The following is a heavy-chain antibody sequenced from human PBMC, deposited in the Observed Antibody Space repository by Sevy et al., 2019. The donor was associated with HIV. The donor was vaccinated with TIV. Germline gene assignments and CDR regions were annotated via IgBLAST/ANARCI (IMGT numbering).Heavy chain of an antibody. V-gene: IGHV3-33*01. CDR1: GFTFSNYG. CDR2: TWYDGYNK. J-gene: IGHJ6*02. CDR3: ARGPLRYCSSTSCYEGDYYYYGMDV. Sequence: GGSLRLSCAASGFTFSNYGIHWVRQAPGKGLEWVAVTWYDGYNKNYTDSVKGRFTISRDNSKKTLYLQVNSLRAEDTAVYYCARGPLRYCSSTSCYEGDYYYYGMDVWGQGTTVTVSS. D-gene: IGHD2-2*01.